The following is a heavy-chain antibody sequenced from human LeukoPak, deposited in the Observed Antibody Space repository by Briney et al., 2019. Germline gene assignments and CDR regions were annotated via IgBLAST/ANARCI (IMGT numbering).Heavy chain of an antibody. Sequence: PGGSLRLSCAASGFTFSSHSLNWVRQTPGKGLEWVSSISRGGSSIYYADAVKGRFTISRDNSKNTLYLQMNSLRAEDTAVYYCAKLTGDQSRDFDYWGQGTLVTVSS. CDR2: ISRGGSSI. CDR3: AKLTGDQSRDFDY. D-gene: IGHD7-27*01. V-gene: IGHV3-21*01. J-gene: IGHJ4*02. CDR1: GFTFSSHS.